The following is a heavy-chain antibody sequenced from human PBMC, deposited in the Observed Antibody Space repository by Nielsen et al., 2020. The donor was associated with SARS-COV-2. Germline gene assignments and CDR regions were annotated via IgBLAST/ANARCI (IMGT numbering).Heavy chain of an antibody. V-gene: IGHV3-73*01. D-gene: IGHD2-2*01. CDR1: GFTFSGSA. Sequence: GESLKISCAASGFTFSGSAMHWVRQASGKGLEWVGRIRSYANGYATAYAASVKGRFTISRDDSRNTTYLQLYRLKTEDTALYFCTRGLSDFWGQGTLVTVSS. J-gene: IGHJ4*02. CDR3: TRGLSDF. CDR2: IRSYANGYAT.